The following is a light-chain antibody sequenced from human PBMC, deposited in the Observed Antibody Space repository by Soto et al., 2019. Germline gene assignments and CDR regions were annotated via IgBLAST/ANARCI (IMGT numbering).Light chain of an antibody. Sequence: DIQMTQSPSTLSASVGDRVTITCRASQSISSWLAWYQQKPGKAPKLLIYKASSLESGVPSRFSGGGSGTEFTLTISSLQLDDFASYYCQQYNSYSPTFGQGTKVEIK. CDR1: QSISSW. CDR3: QQYNSYSPT. CDR2: KAS. J-gene: IGKJ1*01. V-gene: IGKV1-5*03.